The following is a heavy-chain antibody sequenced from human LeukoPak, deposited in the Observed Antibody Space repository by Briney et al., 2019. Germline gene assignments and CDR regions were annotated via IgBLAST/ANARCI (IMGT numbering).Heavy chain of an antibody. D-gene: IGHD5-12*01. CDR1: GFVFSYYG. CDR3: AKESVGGYHSEGPNY. V-gene: IGHV3-30*02. J-gene: IGHJ4*02. CDR2: VRYDGSNQ. Sequence: GGSLRLSCAASGFVFSYYGMHWVRQAPGKGLEWVAFVRYDGSNQYYADAVKGRFTISRDNSKNTLYLQMTSLRAEDTAVYSCAKESVGGYHSEGPNYWGLGTLVTVSS.